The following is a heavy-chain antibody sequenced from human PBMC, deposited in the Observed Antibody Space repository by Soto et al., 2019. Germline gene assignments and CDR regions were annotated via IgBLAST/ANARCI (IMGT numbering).Heavy chain of an antibody. J-gene: IGHJ6*02. D-gene: IGHD3-10*01. Sequence: SETLSLTCTVSGGSISSYYWGWIRQPPGKGLEWIGYIYYSGSTNYNPSLKSRVTISVDTSKNQFSLKLSSVTAADTAVHYCARDPYYYGSGSYPYYYYYGMDVWGQGTTVTVSS. V-gene: IGHV4-59*01. CDR1: GGSISSYY. CDR3: ARDPYYYGSGSYPYYYYYGMDV. CDR2: IYYSGST.